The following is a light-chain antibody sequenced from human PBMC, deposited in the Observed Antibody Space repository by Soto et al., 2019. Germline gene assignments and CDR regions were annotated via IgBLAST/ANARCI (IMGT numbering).Light chain of an antibody. CDR1: QSVSSSY. CDR3: HEYGSSPLT. CDR2: GAS. Sequence: EIVLTQSPGTLSLSPGERATLSCRASQSVSSSYLAWYQQKPGQAPRLLIYGASSRATGIQDNFSGSGSGTDFTLTISRLEPEDFAVYYCHEYGSSPLTFGGGTKVEIK. V-gene: IGKV3-20*01. J-gene: IGKJ4*01.